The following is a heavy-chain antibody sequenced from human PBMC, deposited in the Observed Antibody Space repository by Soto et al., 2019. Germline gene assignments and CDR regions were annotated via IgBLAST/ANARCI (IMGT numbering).Heavy chain of an antibody. CDR3: ARRGVGRGYDYEDY. J-gene: IGHJ4*02. D-gene: IGHD5-12*01. Sequence: PGGSLRLSCAASGFTVSSNYMSWVRQAPGKGLEWVSVIYSGGSTYYADSVKGRFTISRDNSKNTLYLEMNSLRAEDTAVYYCARRGVGRGYDYEDYWGQGIPVTVSS. CDR2: IYSGGST. CDR1: GFTVSSNY. V-gene: IGHV3-53*01.